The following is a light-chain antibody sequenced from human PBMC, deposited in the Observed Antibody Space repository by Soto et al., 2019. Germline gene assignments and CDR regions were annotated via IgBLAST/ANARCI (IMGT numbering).Light chain of an antibody. CDR1: QSVSSN. V-gene: IGKV3-15*01. Sequence: IVMTQSPATLSVSPGVRATLSCRASQSVSSNLAWYQQKPGQAPRLLIYGASTRATGSPARFSGSGSGTEFTLTISSLQSEDFAVYYCQQYNNWTPWTFGQGTKVEIK. J-gene: IGKJ1*01. CDR2: GAS. CDR3: QQYNNWTPWT.